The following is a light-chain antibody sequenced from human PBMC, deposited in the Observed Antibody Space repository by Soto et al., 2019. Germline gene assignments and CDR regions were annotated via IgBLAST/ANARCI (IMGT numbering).Light chain of an antibody. V-gene: IGKV3-20*01. Sequence: EIALTQSPGTLSLSPGERATLSCRASQGVGNKYLAWYQQRPGQAPSLLIYAASSRASGVPDRFSGSWSGTDFTLNISRLEPEDFAVYYCQQYTNAHGITFVQGTRLEIK. CDR2: AAS. CDR3: QQYTNAHGIT. J-gene: IGKJ5*01. CDR1: QGVGNKY.